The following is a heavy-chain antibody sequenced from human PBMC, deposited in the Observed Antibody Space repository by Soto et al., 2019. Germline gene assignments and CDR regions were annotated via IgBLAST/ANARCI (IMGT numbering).Heavy chain of an antibody. V-gene: IGHV6-1*01. CDR3: ARDGNARPYWFDF. D-gene: IGHD2-8*02. CDR1: GDSVSSNTAA. J-gene: IGHJ4*02. CDR2: TYYRSKWSN. Sequence: QVHLQQSGPGLVKPSQTLSLTCAISGDSVSSNTAAWNWIRQSPSRGLEWLGRTYYRSKWSNDYELSVKSRITIKPDTSKNQFSLQLNSVTPEDTAVYYCARDGNARPYWFDFWGQGTLVTVSS.